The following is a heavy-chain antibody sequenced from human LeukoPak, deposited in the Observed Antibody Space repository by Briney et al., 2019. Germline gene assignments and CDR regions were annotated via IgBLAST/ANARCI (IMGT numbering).Heavy chain of an antibody. V-gene: IGHV1-8*01. D-gene: IGHD3-22*01. CDR1: GYTFTSYD. CDR2: MNPNSGNT. CDR3: ARQSGIYYDSSEKFDY. Sequence: VASVKVSCKASGYTFTSYDINWVRQATGQGLEWMGWMNPNSGNTGYAQKFQGRVTMTRNTSISTAYMELSSLRSEDTAVYYCARQSGIYYDSSEKFDYWGQGTLVTVSS. J-gene: IGHJ4*02.